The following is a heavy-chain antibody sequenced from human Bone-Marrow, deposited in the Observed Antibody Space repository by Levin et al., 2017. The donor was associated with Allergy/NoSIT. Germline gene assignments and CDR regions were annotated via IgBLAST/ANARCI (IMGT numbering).Heavy chain of an antibody. CDR3: ARKSVATGYVP. D-gene: IGHD2-2*01. J-gene: IGHJ5*02. CDR2: ISSSGGTI. CDR1: GFTFSHFE. Sequence: GGSLRLSCIGSGFTFSHFEMNWVRQAPGKGLEWISYISSSGGTIYYADSVKGRFTVSRDNAKNSLYLQMNTLRAEDTAIYYCARKSVATGYVPWGQGTLVTVSS. V-gene: IGHV3-48*03.